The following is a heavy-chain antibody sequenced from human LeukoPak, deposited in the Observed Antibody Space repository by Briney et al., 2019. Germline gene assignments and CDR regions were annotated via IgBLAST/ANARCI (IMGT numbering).Heavy chain of an antibody. CDR2: INHSGST. CDR1: GGSFSDYY. Sequence: PSETLSLTCAVYGGSFSDYYWTWIRQPPGKGLEWIGEINHSGSTYYNPSLKSRVTISVDTSKNQFSLKLSSVTAADTAVYYCARTPGERYCSGGSCYFHYYYMDVWGKGTTVTVS. CDR3: ARTPGERYCSGGSCYFHYYYMDV. D-gene: IGHD2-15*01. J-gene: IGHJ6*03. V-gene: IGHV4-34*01.